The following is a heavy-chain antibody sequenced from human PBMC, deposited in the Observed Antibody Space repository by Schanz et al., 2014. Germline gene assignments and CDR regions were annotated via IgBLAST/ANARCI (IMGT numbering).Heavy chain of an antibody. CDR2: ISGNSIFT. D-gene: IGHD3-22*01. CDR1: GFTFSDYS. J-gene: IGHJ2*01. V-gene: IGHV3-48*02. CDR3: ARGQSSGFSYAEMAFDL. Sequence: EVQLVESGGDFVQPGGSLRLSCEVSGFTFSDYSMTWVRQPPGKGPEWVSYISGNSIFTYNAKSVRGRFTISRDNAKNSLYLQMNSLRDDDTAIYYCARGQSSGFSYAEMAFDLWGRGTRVSVSS.